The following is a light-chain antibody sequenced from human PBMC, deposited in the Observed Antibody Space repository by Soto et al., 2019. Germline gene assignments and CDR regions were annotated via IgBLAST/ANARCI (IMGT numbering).Light chain of an antibody. V-gene: IGKV3-20*01. Sequence: EIVLTQSPGTLSLSPGERATLSCRASQSVSSSYLAWYQQIPGQAPRLLIYGASSRATGIPARFSGSGSGTDFTHTISRLEPEDFAVYYCQQYGSSLLTFGQGTRLEIK. J-gene: IGKJ5*01. CDR3: QQYGSSLLT. CDR1: QSVSSSY. CDR2: GAS.